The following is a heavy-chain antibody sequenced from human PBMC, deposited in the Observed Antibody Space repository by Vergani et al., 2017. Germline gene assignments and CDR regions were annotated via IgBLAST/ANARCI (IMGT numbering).Heavy chain of an antibody. V-gene: IGHV3-23*01. CDR1: GFTFSSYA. J-gene: IGHJ5*02. Sequence: EVQLLESGGGLVQPGGSLRLSCAASGFTFSSYAMSWVRQAPGKGLEWVSAISGSGGSTYYADSVKGRFTISRDNSKNTLYLQMNSLRAEDTAVYYCAKDLXYYDFWSGLNWFDPWGQGTLVTVSS. CDR2: ISGSGGST. CDR3: AKDLXYYDFWSGLNWFDP. D-gene: IGHD3-3*01.